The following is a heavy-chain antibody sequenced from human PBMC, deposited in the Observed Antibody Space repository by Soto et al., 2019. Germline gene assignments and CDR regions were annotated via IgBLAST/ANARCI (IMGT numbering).Heavy chain of an antibody. V-gene: IGHV4-61*01. D-gene: IGHD4-17*01. CDR3: ARTTAVPNSLRSRYFFDY. J-gene: IGHJ4*02. CDR2: VYYSGTT. Sequence: SETPSLTCSVSGGSVSDKTYYWSWIRQPPGKRLEWIGYVYYSGTTNYNPSLKSRVTISVDLSKNQFSLRLSSVTTADTALYYCARTTAVPNSLRSRYFFDYWGQGTLVTVSS. CDR1: GGSVSDKTYY.